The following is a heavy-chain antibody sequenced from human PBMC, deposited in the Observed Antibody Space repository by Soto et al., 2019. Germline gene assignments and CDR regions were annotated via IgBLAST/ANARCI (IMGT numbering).Heavy chain of an antibody. V-gene: IGHV1-46*01. D-gene: IGHD3-10*01. CDR1: GYTFFAYY. Sequence: VQLIQSGTEVKKSGASVKISCQASGYTFFAYYMNWVRQARGQGLEWMGMINTSGCTPTYAQRFRHRLTVTRDTAARTVYMELRTLRPEDTAVYYCARGDASSGTYWFDYWGQGTLVTASA. J-gene: IGHJ4*02. CDR2: INTSGCTP. CDR3: ARGDASSGTYWFDY.